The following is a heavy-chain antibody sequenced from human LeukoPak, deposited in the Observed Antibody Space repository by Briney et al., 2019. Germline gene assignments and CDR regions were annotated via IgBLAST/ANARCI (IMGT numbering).Heavy chain of an antibody. CDR1: GGSISSYY. Sequence: PSETLSLTCTVSGGSISSYYWSWIRQPPGKGLEWIGEINHSGSTNYNPSLKSRVTISVDTSKNQFSLKLSSVTAADTAVYYCVCETNYDSSGYYGYWGQGTLVTVSS. V-gene: IGHV4-34*01. D-gene: IGHD3-22*01. CDR3: VCETNYDSSGYYGY. J-gene: IGHJ4*02. CDR2: INHSGST.